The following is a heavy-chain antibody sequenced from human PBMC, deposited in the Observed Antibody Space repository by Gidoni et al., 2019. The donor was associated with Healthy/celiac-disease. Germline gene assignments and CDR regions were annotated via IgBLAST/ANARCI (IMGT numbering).Heavy chain of an antibody. CDR2: ISYDGSKK. D-gene: IGHD6-13*01. J-gene: IGHJ6*02. CDR1: GLPFSSYG. V-gene: IGHV3-30*18. Sequence: QVQLVESGGGVVQPVRSLRMSCPASGLPFSSYGMHWVRQAPGKGLEWVAVISYDGSKKYYADSVKGRFTISRDNSKNTLYLQRNSLRAEDTAVYYCAKEGYSSSWYYYYYGMDVWGQGTTVTVS. CDR3: AKEGYSSSWYYYYYGMDV.